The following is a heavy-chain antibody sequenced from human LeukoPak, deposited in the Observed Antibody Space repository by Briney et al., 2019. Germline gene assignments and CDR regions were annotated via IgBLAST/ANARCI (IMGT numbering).Heavy chain of an antibody. D-gene: IGHD2-15*01. V-gene: IGHV1-18*01. Sequence: ASVKVSCKASGYIFTNYGITWVRQAPGQGLQWMGWISALNGDTNYAQKLQGRVSLTTDTSTSTVYMELRSLRSDDTAVYYCARGGPPGGSRAYSDHWGQGALVTVSS. CDR1: GYIFTNYG. CDR3: ARGGPPGGSRAYSDH. J-gene: IGHJ4*02. CDR2: ISALNGDT.